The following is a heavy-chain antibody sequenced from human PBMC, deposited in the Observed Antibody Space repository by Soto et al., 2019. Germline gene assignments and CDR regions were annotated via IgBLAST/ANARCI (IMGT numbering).Heavy chain of an antibody. CDR3: ARGGGYSGYDVVDY. J-gene: IGHJ4*02. Sequence: GGSLRLSCEVSGFTFSRFAIHWVRQAPGKGLEWVAAVWYDGSEKYYVDSVKGRFTISRDTFKNTVYLQMNSLRVEDTAMYYCARGGGYSGYDVVDYWGQGTLVTVSS. V-gene: IGHV3-33*01. D-gene: IGHD5-12*01. CDR1: GFTFSRFA. CDR2: VWYDGSEK.